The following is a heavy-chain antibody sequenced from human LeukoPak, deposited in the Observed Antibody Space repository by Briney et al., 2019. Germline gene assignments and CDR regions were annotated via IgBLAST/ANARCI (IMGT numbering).Heavy chain of an antibody. CDR1: GFTFSSYW. CDR3: ARDVGDWNDDDY. D-gene: IGHD1-1*01. J-gene: IGHJ4*02. CDR2: INSDGSST. V-gene: IGHV3-74*01. Sequence: GGSLRLSCAASGFTFSSYWMHWVRQAPGKGLVWVSRINSDGSSTSYADSVKGRFTISRDNAKNTLYLQRNSLRAEDTAVYYCARDVGDWNDDDYWGQGTLVTVSS.